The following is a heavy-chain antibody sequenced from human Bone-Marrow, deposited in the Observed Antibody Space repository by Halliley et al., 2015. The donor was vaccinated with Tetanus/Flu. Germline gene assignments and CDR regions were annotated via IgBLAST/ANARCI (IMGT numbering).Heavy chain of an antibody. Sequence: VQLVQSGAEVKKPGESLKISCKGSGYNFINDWIAWVRQMPGKGLEWMGIIYPGDSDTIYSPSFQGQVTISADKSISTAYLHWSSLKASDSAIYCCARRRAGVWYFGYWGQGTLVTVSS. CDR1: GYNFINDW. V-gene: IGHV5-51*03. CDR3: ARRRAGVWYFGY. CDR2: IYPGDSDT. D-gene: IGHD6-19*01. J-gene: IGHJ4*02.